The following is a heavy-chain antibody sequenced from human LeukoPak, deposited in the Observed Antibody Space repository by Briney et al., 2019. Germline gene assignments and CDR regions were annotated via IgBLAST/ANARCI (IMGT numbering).Heavy chain of an antibody. Sequence: PSQTLSLTCTVSGGSISSGEYYWSWIRQPPGKGLEWIGYIYTSGSTNYNPSLKSRVTISVDTSKNQFSLKLSSVTAADTAVYYCARQGYYDSSGVYYYMDVWGKGTTVTVSS. CDR3: ARQGYYDSSGVYYYMDV. J-gene: IGHJ6*03. CDR2: IYTSGST. D-gene: IGHD3-22*01. V-gene: IGHV4-30-4*01. CDR1: GGSISSGEYY.